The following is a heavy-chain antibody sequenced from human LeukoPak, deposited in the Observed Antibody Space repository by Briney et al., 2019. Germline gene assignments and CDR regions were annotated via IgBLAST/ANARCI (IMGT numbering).Heavy chain of an antibody. CDR2: INPNSGGT. D-gene: IGHD4-17*01. V-gene: IGHV1-2*02. J-gene: IGHJ4*02. CDR1: GYTFTGYY. CDR3: ARSGSYGDYIYFDY. Sequence: VASVTVSCKASGYTFTGYYMHWVRQAPGQGLEWMGWINPNSGGTNYAQKFQGRVTMTRDTSISTAHMELSRLRSDDTAVYYCARSGSYGDYIYFDYWGQGTLVTVSS.